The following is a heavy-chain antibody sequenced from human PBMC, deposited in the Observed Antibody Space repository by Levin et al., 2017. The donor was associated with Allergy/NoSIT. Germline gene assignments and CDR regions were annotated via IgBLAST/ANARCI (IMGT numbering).Heavy chain of an antibody. CDR2: IYWDDDK. CDR3: AHRAPDPGYTRRWDAQAADAFDV. Sequence: NVSGPTLVKPTQTLTLTCTFSGFSLSTSGVGVGWIRQPPGKALECLALIYWDDDKRYSPSLKTRVTITKDTSRNHVVLTMTNMDPVDTATYYCAHRAPDPGYTRRWDAQAADAFDVWGQGTMVSVSS. V-gene: IGHV2-5*02. CDR1: GFSLSTSGVG. D-gene: IGHD5-12*01. J-gene: IGHJ3*01.